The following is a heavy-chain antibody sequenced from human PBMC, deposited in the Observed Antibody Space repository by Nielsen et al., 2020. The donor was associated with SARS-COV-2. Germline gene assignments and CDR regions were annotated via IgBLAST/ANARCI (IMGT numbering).Heavy chain of an antibody. CDR1: GFTFNTYA. V-gene: IGHV3-23*01. CDR3: AKDGVTMVRGVHDY. CDR2: ISGGGSMT. D-gene: IGHD3-10*01. Sequence: GGSLRLSCAASGFTFNTYAMSWFRQAPGKGLEWVSAISGGGSMTYFADSVKGRFTISRDNSKNTLYLQMNSLRAEDTAVYYCAKDGVTMVRGVHDYWGQGTLVTVSS. J-gene: IGHJ4*02.